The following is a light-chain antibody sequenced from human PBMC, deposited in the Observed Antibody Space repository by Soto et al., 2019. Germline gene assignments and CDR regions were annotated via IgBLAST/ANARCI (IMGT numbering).Light chain of an antibody. J-gene: IGKJ2*01. CDR2: GAS. Sequence: EIVLTQSPGTLSLSPGERATLSCRASQSVSSSYLAWYQQKPGQALRLLIYGASSRATGIPDRFSGSGSGTDFTLTISRLEPEDFAVYYCQQYGSARDTFGQGTKLEIK. CDR1: QSVSSSY. V-gene: IGKV3-20*01. CDR3: QQYGSARDT.